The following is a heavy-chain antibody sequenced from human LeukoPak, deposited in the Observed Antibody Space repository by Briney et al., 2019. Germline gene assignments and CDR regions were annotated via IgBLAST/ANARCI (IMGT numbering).Heavy chain of an antibody. V-gene: IGHV3-30*18. CDR2: ISYDGSNK. CDR1: GFTFSSYG. J-gene: IGHJ4*02. D-gene: IGHD2-2*01. Sequence: GRSLRLSCAASGFTFSSYGMHWVRQAPGKGLEWVAVISYDGSNKYYADSVKGRFTISRDNSKNTLYLQMNSLRAEDTAVYYCAKSGYCSSTSCYGFDYWGQGTLVTVSS. CDR3: AKSGYCSSTSCYGFDY.